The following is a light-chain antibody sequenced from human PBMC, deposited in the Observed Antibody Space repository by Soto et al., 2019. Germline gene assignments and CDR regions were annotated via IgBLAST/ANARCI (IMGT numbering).Light chain of an antibody. V-gene: IGKV1-5*03. CDR3: QHYNSYSEA. CDR1: QTISSW. Sequence: DIQMTQSPSTLSGSVGYRFTITCRASQTISSWLAWYQQKPGKAPKLLIYKASTLKSGVPSRFSGSGSGTEFTLTISSLQPDDFATYYCQHYNSYSEAVGQGTKV. J-gene: IGKJ1*01. CDR2: KAS.